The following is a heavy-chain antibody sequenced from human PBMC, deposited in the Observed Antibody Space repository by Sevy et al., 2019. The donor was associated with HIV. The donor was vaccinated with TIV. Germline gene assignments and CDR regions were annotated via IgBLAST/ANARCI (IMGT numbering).Heavy chain of an antibody. CDR2: PNKDGSQK. V-gene: IGHV3-7*03. CDR1: GVTFSNYW. Sequence: GGSLRLSCAASGVTFSNYWMTWVRLGPGKGLEWVASPNKDGSQKDYVDSVKGRFTISSDNADNSLYLQMNSLRAEDTAVYYCARGRHMDVWGKGITVTVSS. J-gene: IGHJ6*04. CDR3: ARGRHMDV.